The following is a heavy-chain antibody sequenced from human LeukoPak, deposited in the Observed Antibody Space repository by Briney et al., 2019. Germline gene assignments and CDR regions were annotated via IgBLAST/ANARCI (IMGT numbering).Heavy chain of an antibody. J-gene: IGHJ6*03. CDR3: AREGASSTYYDFWSGDYYYYMDV. CDR2: ISAYNGNT. CDR1: GYTFTSYG. V-gene: IGHV1-18*01. Sequence: ASVKVSCKASGYTFTSYGISWVRQAPGQGLEWMGCISAYNGNTNYAQKLQGRVTMTTDTSTSTAYMELRSLRSDDTAVYYCAREGASSTYYDFWSGDYYYYMDVWGKGTTVTVSS. D-gene: IGHD3-3*01.